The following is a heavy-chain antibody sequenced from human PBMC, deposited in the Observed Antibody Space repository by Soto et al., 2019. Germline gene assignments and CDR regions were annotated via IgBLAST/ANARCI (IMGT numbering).Heavy chain of an antibody. CDR3: AKRGAIALAGHDYFAMDA. CDR2: VGGGGTDT. Sequence: EVQLLESGGGLVQPGGSLSLSCAASGFTFSSYAMSWVRQALGKGLEWVSGVGGGGTDTYYANSVRGGFTISRDNSEHTLYLQMNGLRAEDTAVYYCAKRGAIALAGHDYFAMDAWGQGTTVAVSS. CDR1: GFTFSSYA. D-gene: IGHD6-19*01. J-gene: IGHJ6*02. V-gene: IGHV3-23*01.